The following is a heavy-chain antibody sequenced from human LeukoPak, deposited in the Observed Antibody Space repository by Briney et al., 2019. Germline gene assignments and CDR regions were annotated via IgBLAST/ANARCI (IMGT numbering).Heavy chain of an antibody. CDR3: ARDGYYDSSDNY. Sequence: SQTLSLTCTVSGGSISSGSYYWSWIRQPAGKGLEWIGYIYYSGSTYYDPSLKSRVTISVDTSKNQFSLKLSSVTAADTAVYYCARDGYYDSSDNYWGQGTLVTVSS. D-gene: IGHD3-22*01. J-gene: IGHJ4*02. CDR2: IYYSGST. V-gene: IGHV4-30-4*08. CDR1: GGSISSGSYY.